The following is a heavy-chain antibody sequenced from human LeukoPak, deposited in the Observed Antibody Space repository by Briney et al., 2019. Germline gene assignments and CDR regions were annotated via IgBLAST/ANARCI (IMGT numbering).Heavy chain of an antibody. CDR2: IYTSGST. CDR3: ASSALSYSSGWYGVENWFDP. Sequence: SETLSLTCTVSGGSISSGSYYWSWIGQPGGKGLEWIGRIYTSGSTNYTPSLRSRVTISIATPQNQSSLKLSSVTAADTAVYYCASSALSYSSGWYGVENWFDPWGQGTLVTVSS. J-gene: IGHJ5*02. V-gene: IGHV4-61*02. D-gene: IGHD6-19*01. CDR1: GGSISSGSYY.